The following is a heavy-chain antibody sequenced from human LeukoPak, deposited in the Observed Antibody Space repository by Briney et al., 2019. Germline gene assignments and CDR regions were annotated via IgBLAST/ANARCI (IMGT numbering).Heavy chain of an antibody. V-gene: IGHV3-74*01. CDR2: INSDGSWT. J-gene: IGHJ4*02. CDR3: VSFYETY. D-gene: IGHD2-2*01. Sequence: GGSLRLSCAASGNYWMHWVRQAPGKGLVWVSHINSDGSWTGYADSVKGRFTISKDNAKNTVYLQMNNLRAEDTAAYYCVSFYETYWGRGTLVTVSS. CDR1: GNYW.